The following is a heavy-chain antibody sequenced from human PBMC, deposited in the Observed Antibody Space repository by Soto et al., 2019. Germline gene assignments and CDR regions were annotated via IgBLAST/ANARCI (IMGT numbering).Heavy chain of an antibody. J-gene: IGHJ4*02. D-gene: IGHD3-9*01. CDR1: GFTFSSYS. V-gene: IGHV3-21*01. CDR2: ISSSSSYI. CDR3: ARKLGILTGYYDY. Sequence: GGSLRLSCAASGFTFSSYSMNWVRQAPGKGLEWVSSISSSSSYIYYADSVKGRFTISRDNAKNSLYLQMNSLRAEDTAVYYCARKLGILTGYYDYWGQGTLVTVSS.